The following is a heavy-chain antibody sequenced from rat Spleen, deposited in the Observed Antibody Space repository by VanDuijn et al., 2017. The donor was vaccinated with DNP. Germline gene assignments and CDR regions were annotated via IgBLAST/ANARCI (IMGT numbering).Heavy chain of an antibody. J-gene: IGHJ3*01. CDR3: ARHDYSGWFAY. V-gene: IGHV5-31*01. CDR2: ITSGSGTT. Sequence: EVHLVESGGDLVQPGRSLKVSCVVSGFTFNYYWMAWIRQVPGKGLEWIASITSGSGTTSYPDAVKGRFMISRDDTKNTLSLQMNSLRSEDMATYYCARHDYSGWFAYWGQGTLVTVSS. D-gene: IGHD1-1*01. CDR1: GFTFNYYW.